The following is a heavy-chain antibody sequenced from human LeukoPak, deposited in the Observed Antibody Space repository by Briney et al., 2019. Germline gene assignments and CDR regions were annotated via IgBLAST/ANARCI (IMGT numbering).Heavy chain of an antibody. D-gene: IGHD6-19*01. CDR2: IYTGGNT. CDR3: AKESTLYSSGWPY. J-gene: IGHJ4*02. CDR1: GFNVGNNF. V-gene: IGHV3-66*01. Sequence: GGSLRLSCAASGFNVGNNFMTWVRQAPGKGLDWVSVIYTGGNTYYADSVKGRFTIFRDNSKNTLYLQMNSLRAEDTAVYYCAKESTLYSSGWPYWGQGTLVTVSS.